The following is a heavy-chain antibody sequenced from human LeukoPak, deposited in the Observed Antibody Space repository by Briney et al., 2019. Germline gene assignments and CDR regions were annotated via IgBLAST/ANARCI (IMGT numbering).Heavy chain of an antibody. V-gene: IGHV3-43D*03. J-gene: IGHJ4*02. CDR2: ISWDGGST. CDR3: AKDRQGVGATGFDY. CDR1: GFTFDDYA. Sequence: AGGSLRLSCAASGFTFDDYAMHWVRQAPGKGLEWVSLISWDGGSTYYADSVKGRFTISRDNSKNSLYLQMNSLRAEDTALYYCAKDRQGVGATGFDYWGQGTQVTVSS. D-gene: IGHD1-26*01.